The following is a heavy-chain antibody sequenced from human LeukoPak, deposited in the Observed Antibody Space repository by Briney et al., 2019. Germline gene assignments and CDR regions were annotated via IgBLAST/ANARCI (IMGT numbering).Heavy chain of an antibody. D-gene: IGHD5-24*01. J-gene: IGHJ4*02. CDR3: ATARDGYNDF. Sequence: SETLSLTCAVSGGSISSGGYSWSWIRQHPGKGLEWIGYIYYSGSAYYNPSLKSRVTMSVDTSKNQFSLRLSSGTAADTAVYYCATARDGYNDFWGRGTLVTVSS. V-gene: IGHV4-31*11. CDR2: IYYSGSA. CDR1: GGSISSGGYS.